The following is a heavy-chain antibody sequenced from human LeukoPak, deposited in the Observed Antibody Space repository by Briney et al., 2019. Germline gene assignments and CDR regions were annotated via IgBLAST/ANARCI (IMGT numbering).Heavy chain of an antibody. D-gene: IGHD4-17*01. V-gene: IGHV3-30*04. CDR3: ARVRGYGDYRENFDY. J-gene: IGHJ4*02. Sequence: GGSLRLSCAASGFIFSSYAMYWVRQAPGKGLEWVAVISYDGSYKYYADSVKGRFTISRDNAKYSLYLQMNSLRAEDTAVYYCARVRGYGDYRENFDYWGQGTLVTVSS. CDR1: GFIFSSYA. CDR2: ISYDGSYK.